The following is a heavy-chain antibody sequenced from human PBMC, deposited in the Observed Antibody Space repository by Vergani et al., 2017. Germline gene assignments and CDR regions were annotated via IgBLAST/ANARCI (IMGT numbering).Heavy chain of an antibody. Sequence: QVQLQESGPGLVKPSETLSLTCTVSGGSISSYYWSWIRQPPGKGLEWIGYIYYSGSTNYNPSLKSRVTISVDTSKNQFSLKLSSVTAADTAVYYCARSVVITEFYYYYYMDVWGKGTTVTVSS. CDR2: IYYSGST. CDR1: GGSISSYY. J-gene: IGHJ6*03. V-gene: IGHV4-59*01. D-gene: IGHD3-22*01. CDR3: ARSVVITEFYYYYYMDV.